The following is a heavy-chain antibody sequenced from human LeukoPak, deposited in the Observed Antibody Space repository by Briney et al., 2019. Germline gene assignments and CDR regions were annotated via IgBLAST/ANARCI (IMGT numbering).Heavy chain of an antibody. Sequence: PSETLSLTCAVYGGSFSGYYWSWIRQPPGKGLEWIGEINHSGSTNYNPSLKSRVTISVDTSKNQFSLKLSSVTAADTAVYYCARPRRITMVRGVMGAFDIWGQGTMVTVSS. CDR1: GGSFSGYY. CDR2: INHSGST. CDR3: ARPRRITMVRGVMGAFDI. V-gene: IGHV4-34*01. J-gene: IGHJ3*02. D-gene: IGHD3-10*01.